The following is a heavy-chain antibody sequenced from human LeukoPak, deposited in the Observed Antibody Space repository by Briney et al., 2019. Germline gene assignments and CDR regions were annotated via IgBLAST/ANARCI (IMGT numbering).Heavy chain of an antibody. Sequence: GGSLRLSCAASGFSFSTYWMTWVRQAPGKGLEWVANIKQDGSEQYYVDSVKGRFTISRDNAKNSLYLQMNSLRAEDTAVYYCARDSVRGRPLVAFDIWGQGTMVTVSS. CDR1: GFSFSTYW. CDR3: ARDSVRGRPLVAFDI. CDR2: IKQDGSEQ. D-gene: IGHD6-6*01. J-gene: IGHJ3*02. V-gene: IGHV3-7*01.